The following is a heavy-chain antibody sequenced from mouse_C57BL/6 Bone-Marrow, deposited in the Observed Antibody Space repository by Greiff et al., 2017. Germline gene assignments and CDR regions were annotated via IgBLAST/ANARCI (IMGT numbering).Heavy chain of an antibody. Sequence: EVQLQESGPVLVKPGASVKMSCKASGYTFTDYYMNWVKQSHGKSLEWIGVINPYNGGTSYNQKFKGKATLTVDKSSSTAYMELNSLTSEDSAVYYCARGTAQATAYWGQGTLVTVSA. V-gene: IGHV1-19*01. CDR3: ARGTAQATAY. J-gene: IGHJ3*01. CDR2: INPYNGGT. D-gene: IGHD3-2*02. CDR1: GYTFTDYY.